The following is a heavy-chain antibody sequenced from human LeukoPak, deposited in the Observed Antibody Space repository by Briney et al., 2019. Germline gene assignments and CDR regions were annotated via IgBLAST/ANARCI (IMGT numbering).Heavy chain of an antibody. Sequence: SETLSLTCTVSGGSISSYYWSWIRQPAGKGLGWIGRIYTSGSTNYNPSLKSRVTMSVDTSKNQFSLKLSSVTAADTAVYYCARLVITFGGVIVGAFDIWGQGTMVTVSS. CDR1: GGSISSYY. D-gene: IGHD3-16*02. J-gene: IGHJ3*02. CDR2: IYTSGST. V-gene: IGHV4-4*07. CDR3: ARLVITFGGVIVGAFDI.